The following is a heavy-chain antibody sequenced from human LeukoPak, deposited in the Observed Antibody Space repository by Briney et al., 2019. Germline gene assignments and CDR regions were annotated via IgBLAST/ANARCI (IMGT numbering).Heavy chain of an antibody. CDR2: INHSGST. CDR1: GGSFSGYY. CDR3: ARGLGFGYCSGGSCYSGANDY. V-gene: IGHV4-34*01. Sequence: SETLSLTCAVYGGSFSGYYWSWIRQPPGKGLEWIGEINHSGSTNYNPSLKSRVTISVDTSKNQSSLKLSSVTAADTAVYYCARGLGFGYCSGGSCYSGANDYWGQGTLVTVSS. J-gene: IGHJ4*02. D-gene: IGHD2-15*01.